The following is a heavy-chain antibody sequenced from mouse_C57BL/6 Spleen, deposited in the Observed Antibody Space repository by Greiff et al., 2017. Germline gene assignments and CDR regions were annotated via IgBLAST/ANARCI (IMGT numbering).Heavy chain of an antibody. CDR3: AGYYVNYDAWFAY. V-gene: IGHV1-82*01. D-gene: IGHD2-1*01. CDR2: IYPGDGDT. J-gene: IGHJ3*01. CDR1: GYAFSSSW. Sequence: QVQLQQSGPELVKPGASVKISCKASGYAFSSSWMNWVKQRPGKGLEWIGRIYPGDGDTNYNGKFKGKATLTADKSSSTAYMQLSSLTSEDSAVYVCAGYYVNYDAWFAYWGQGTLVTVSA.